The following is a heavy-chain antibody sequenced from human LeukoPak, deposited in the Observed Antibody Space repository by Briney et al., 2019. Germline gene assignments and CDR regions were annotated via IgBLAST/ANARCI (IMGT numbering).Heavy chain of an antibody. CDR2: ISGSGGST. Sequence: GASLRLSCAASGFTFSSYAMSWVRQAPGKGLEWVSAISGSGGSTYYADSVKGRFTISRDNSKNTLYLQMNSLRAEDTAVYYCAKDTVWAYDSSGYYDYWGQGTLVTVSS. CDR1: GFTFSSYA. J-gene: IGHJ4*02. CDR3: AKDTVWAYDSSGYYDY. V-gene: IGHV3-23*01. D-gene: IGHD3-22*01.